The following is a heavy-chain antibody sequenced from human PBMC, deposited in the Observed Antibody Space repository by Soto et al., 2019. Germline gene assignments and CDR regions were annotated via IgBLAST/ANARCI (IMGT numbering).Heavy chain of an antibody. Sequence: PGGSLRLSCAASGFTVSSNYMSWVRQAPGKGLEWVSVIYSGGSTYYADSVKGRFTISRDDSKNTLYLQMNSLRAEDTAVYYCARDSGRGSGSYETAEYYYYYYMDVWGKGTTVTVSS. CDR1: GFTVSSNY. CDR3: ARDSGRGSGSYETAEYYYYYYMDV. V-gene: IGHV3-66*01. CDR2: IYSGGST. J-gene: IGHJ6*03. D-gene: IGHD3-10*01.